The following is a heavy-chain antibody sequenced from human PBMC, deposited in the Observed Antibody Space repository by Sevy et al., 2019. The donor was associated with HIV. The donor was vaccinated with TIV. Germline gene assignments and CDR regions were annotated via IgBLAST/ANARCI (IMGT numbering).Heavy chain of an antibody. CDR3: TRSTTTIY. J-gene: IGHJ4*02. CDR1: GFIFRDYG. Sequence: GGSLRLSCRTSGFIFRDYGVSWVRQAPGRGLEWLGFIRNKAYNGTTDYAASVKGRFTISRDDSKSVAFLHMASLRTEDTGIYCCTRSTTTIYWGRGTLVTVSS. CDR2: IRNKAYNGTT. D-gene: IGHD1-1*01. V-gene: IGHV3-49*04.